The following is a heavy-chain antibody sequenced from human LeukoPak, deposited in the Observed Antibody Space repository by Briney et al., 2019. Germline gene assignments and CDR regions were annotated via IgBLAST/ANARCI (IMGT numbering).Heavy chain of an antibody. CDR1: GFTFSSYT. Sequence: KTGGSLRLSCAASGFTFSSYTMNWVRQAPGKGLEWVSSISSSSDYIYYPDSVKGRFTISRDNAKNSLYLQMNDLRADDTAVYYCAGSWDYWGQGTLVTVSS. J-gene: IGHJ4*02. CDR2: ISSSSDYI. V-gene: IGHV3-21*01. D-gene: IGHD2-15*01. CDR3: AGSWDY.